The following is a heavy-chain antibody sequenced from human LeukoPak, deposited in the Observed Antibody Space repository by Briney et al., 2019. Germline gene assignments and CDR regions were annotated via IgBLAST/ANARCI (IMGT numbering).Heavy chain of an antibody. J-gene: IGHJ4*02. CDR3: ARHVRFLEWLSSYYFDY. CDR2: IYYSGTT. Sequence: SETLSLTCTVSGGTISSSSYYWGWIRQPPGKGLEWIGSIYYSGTTYYNPSLKSRVTISVDTSKSQFSLRLTSVTATDTAVYYCARHVRFLEWLSSYYFDYWGQGTLVTVSS. D-gene: IGHD3-3*01. CDR1: GGTISSSSYY. V-gene: IGHV4-39*01.